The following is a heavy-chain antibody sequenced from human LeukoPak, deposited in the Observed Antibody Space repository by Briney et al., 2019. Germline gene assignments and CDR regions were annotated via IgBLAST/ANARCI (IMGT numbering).Heavy chain of an antibody. CDR2: IIPIFGTA. CDR1: GGTFSSYA. Sequence: GASVKVSCKASGGTFSSYAISWVRQAPGQGLEWMGGIIPIFGTANYAQKFQGRVTITADESTSIAYMELSSLRSEDTAVYYCARNFNDGSGWFNWGQGTLVTVCS. D-gene: IGHD6-19*01. CDR3: ARNFNDGSGWFN. J-gene: IGHJ4*02. V-gene: IGHV1-69*13.